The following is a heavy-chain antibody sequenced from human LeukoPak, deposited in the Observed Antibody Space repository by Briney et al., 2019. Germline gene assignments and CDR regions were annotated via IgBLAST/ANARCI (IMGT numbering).Heavy chain of an antibody. D-gene: IGHD2-21*02. CDR2: INHSGST. J-gene: IGHJ6*02. CDR3: ARQTPYYCGGDCSYGMDV. CDR1: GGSFSGYY. V-gene: IGHV4-34*01. Sequence: PSETLSLTCAVYGGSFSGYYWSWIRQPPGKGLEWIGEINHSGSTNYNPSLKSRVTISVDTSKNQFSLKLSSVTAADTAVYYCARQTPYYCGGDCSYGMDVWGQGTTVTVSS.